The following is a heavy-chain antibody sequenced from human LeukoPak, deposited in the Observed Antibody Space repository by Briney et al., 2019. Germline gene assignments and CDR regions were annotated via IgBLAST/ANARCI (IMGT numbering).Heavy chain of an antibody. V-gene: IGHV4-59*12. CDR3: ARDRVVLLWFGELLDYYYYGMDV. Sequence: PSETLSLTCTVSGGSISSYYWSWIRQPPGKGLEWIGYIYYSGSTYYNPSLKSRVTISVDTSKNQFSLKLSSVTAADTAVYYCARDRVVLLWFGELLDYYYYGMDVWGQGTTVTVSS. J-gene: IGHJ6*02. D-gene: IGHD3-10*01. CDR2: IYYSGST. CDR1: GGSISSYY.